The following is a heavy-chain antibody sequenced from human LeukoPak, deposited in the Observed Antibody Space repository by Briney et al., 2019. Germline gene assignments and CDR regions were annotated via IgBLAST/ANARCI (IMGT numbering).Heavy chain of an antibody. CDR2: IYTSGST. CDR3: ASGLRYFDLYY. CDR1: GGSISGNY. D-gene: IGHD3-9*01. V-gene: IGHV4-4*07. J-gene: IGHJ4*02. Sequence: SETLSLTCTVSGGSISGNYWSWIRQPAGKGLEWIGRIYTSGSTNYNPSLKSRVTISVDTSKNQFSLKLSSVTAADTAVYYCASGLRYFDLYYWGQGTLVTVSS.